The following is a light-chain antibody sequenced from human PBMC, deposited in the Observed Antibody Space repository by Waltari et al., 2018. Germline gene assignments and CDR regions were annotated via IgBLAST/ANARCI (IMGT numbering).Light chain of an antibody. Sequence: DIVMTQSPDSLAVSLGERATINCKSSQSVFYSPNNKNYLAWYQQKPGQPTNLLIYWASTRESGVPDRFSGSGSGTDFTLTISSLQAEDVAVYYCQQYDSAPLTFGGGTRVEIK. CDR3: QQYDSAPLT. V-gene: IGKV4-1*01. CDR2: WAS. J-gene: IGKJ4*01. CDR1: QSVFYSPNNKNY.